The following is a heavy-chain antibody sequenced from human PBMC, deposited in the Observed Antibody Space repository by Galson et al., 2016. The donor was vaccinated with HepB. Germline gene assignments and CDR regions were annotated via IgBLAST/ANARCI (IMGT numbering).Heavy chain of an antibody. J-gene: IGHJ5*02. V-gene: IGHV3-9*01. CDR1: GFKLSHYA. D-gene: IGHD1-1*01. CDR3: AKERLVRRIFDP. Sequence: SLRLSCAASGFKLSHYAMHWVRQGPDKGLEWVAGISWDGTNIAYADSVKGRFTISRDNSNNTLWLQMNGLRAEDTAVYYCAKERLVRRIFDPWGQGTLVTVSS. CDR2: ISWDGTNI.